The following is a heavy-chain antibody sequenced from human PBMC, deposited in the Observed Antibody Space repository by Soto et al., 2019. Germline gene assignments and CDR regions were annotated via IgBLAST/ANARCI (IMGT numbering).Heavy chain of an antibody. D-gene: IGHD6-13*01. CDR2: TYYRSKWXX. CDR3: AQAAASSLDS. Sequence: SQTLSLTCAISGDSVSSSSGAWNWIRQSPSRGLEWLGRTYYRSKWXXDYAVSVXXRIKVAPDTCXDQFSXDVNSVTPEXTAVYYCAQAAASSLDSWRQGTLVTVSS. V-gene: IGHV6-1*01. CDR1: GDSVSSSSGA. J-gene: IGHJ4*02.